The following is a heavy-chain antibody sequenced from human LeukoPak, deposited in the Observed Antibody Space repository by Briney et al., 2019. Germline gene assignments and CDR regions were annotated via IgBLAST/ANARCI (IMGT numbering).Heavy chain of an antibody. CDR3: ARVTGVLMIVLDY. CDR1: GGSISSSSYY. J-gene: IGHJ4*02. CDR2: INHSGST. Sequence: PSETLSLTCTVSGGSISSSSYYWGWIRQPPGKGLEWIGEINHSGSTNYNPSLKSRVTISVDTSKNQFSLKLSSVTAADTAVYYCARVTGVLMIVLDYWGQGTLVTVSS. V-gene: IGHV4-39*07. D-gene: IGHD3-22*01.